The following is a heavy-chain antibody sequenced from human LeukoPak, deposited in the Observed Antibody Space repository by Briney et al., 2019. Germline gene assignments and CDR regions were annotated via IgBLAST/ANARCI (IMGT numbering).Heavy chain of an antibody. CDR3: ARIGGDRHPIEY. J-gene: IGHJ4*02. CDR1: GFTFSSYG. V-gene: IGHV3-33*01. D-gene: IGHD2-21*02. CDR2: IWYDGTNK. Sequence: GRSLRLSCAASGFTFSSYGMHWVRQAPGKGLEWVAVIWYDGTNKYYADSVKGRFTISRDNSKNTLYLQMNSLRAEDTAVYCCARIGGDRHPIEYWGQGTLVTVSS.